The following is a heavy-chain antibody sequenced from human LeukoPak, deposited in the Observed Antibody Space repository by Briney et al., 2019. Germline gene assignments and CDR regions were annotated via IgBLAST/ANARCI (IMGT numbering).Heavy chain of an antibody. J-gene: IGHJ4*02. D-gene: IGHD5-18*01. V-gene: IGHV3-21*01. CDR1: GFTFSSYS. Sequence: GGSLRLSCAASGFTFSSYSMNWVRQAPGKGLEWVSSISSSSSYIYYADSVKGRFTISRDNAKNSLYLQMNSLRAEDTAVYYCARDWRRGYSYGESWGQGTLVTVSS. CDR3: ARDWRRGYSYGES. CDR2: ISSSSSYI.